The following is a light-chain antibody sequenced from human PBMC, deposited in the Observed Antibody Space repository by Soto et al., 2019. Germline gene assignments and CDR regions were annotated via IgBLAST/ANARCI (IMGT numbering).Light chain of an antibody. J-gene: IGKJ2*01. Sequence: EIVLTQSPGTLSLSPGERATLSCRASQSVSRNYLAWYQQKPGLAPRLLIYEASSRATGIPDRFSGSGSGPDFSLSISRLEPEDFAVYYCQQYGSSPYTCGHGTKLEIK. V-gene: IGKV3-20*01. CDR3: QQYGSSPYT. CDR2: EAS. CDR1: QSVSRNY.